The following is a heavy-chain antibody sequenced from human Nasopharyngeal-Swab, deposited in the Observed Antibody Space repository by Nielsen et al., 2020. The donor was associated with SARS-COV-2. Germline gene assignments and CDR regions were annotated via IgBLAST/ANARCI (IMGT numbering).Heavy chain of an antibody. V-gene: IGHV3-15*01. CDR1: GFTFSNAW. D-gene: IGHD6-13*01. Sequence: GESLKISCAASGFTFSNAWMSWVRQAPGKGLEWVGRIKSKTDGGTTDYAAPVKGRFTIPRDDSKNTLYLQMNSLKTEDTAVYYCTTDVAAAGSRYYYYYGMDVWGQGTTVTVSS. CDR3: TTDVAAAGSRYYYYYGMDV. J-gene: IGHJ6*02. CDR2: IKSKTDGGTT.